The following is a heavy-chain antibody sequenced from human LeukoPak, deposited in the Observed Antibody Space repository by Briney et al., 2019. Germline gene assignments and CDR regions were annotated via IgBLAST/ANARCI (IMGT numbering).Heavy chain of an antibody. V-gene: IGHV4-39*07. J-gene: IGHJ4*02. CDR3: ARVVGESYYTLFDY. D-gene: IGHD1-26*01. CDR1: GGSISSSSYY. Sequence: MPSETLSLTCTVSGGSISSSSYYWGWIRQPPGKGLEWIGSIYYSGSTYYNPSLKSRVTISVDTSKNQFSLKLSSVTAADTAVYYCARVVGESYYTLFDYWGQGTLVTVSS. CDR2: IYYSGST.